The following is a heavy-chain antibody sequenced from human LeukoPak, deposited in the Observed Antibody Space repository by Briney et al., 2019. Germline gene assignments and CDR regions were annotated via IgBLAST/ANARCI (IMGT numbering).Heavy chain of an antibody. J-gene: IGHJ4*02. CDR2: NSGSGGSI. D-gene: IGHD4-11*01. CDR1: RLPFSTYE. Sequence: PGRCLRLSRVPSRLPFSTYELNWARQAPRRGREGGSYNSGSGGSIYYTDSVKGRFTISRDNAKNSLYLQMNNLRAEDTGVYYCVPGGLPYFDYWGQGTLVTVSS. CDR3: VPGGLPYFDY. V-gene: IGHV3-48*03.